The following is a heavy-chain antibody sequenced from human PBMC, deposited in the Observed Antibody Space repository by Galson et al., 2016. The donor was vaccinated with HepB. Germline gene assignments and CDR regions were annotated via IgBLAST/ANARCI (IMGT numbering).Heavy chain of an antibody. Sequence: LRLPCASSGFTFRRYVMHWVRSVTRQGLELVSGHGSAWDTYYLRFVKGRFTISRENAKNFLYLQMKRLRAGDTAVYYCAREGCGDVHYGMDVWGQGTTVTVSS. CDR3: AREGCGDVHYGMDV. D-gene: IGHD3-10*01. CDR1: GFTFRRYV. V-gene: IGHV3-13*04. J-gene: IGHJ6*02. CDR2: HGSAWDT.